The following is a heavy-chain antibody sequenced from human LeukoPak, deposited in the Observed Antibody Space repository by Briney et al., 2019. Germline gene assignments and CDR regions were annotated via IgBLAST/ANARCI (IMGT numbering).Heavy chain of an antibody. CDR3: AREREWIQLPAMRSYYYMDV. D-gene: IGHD5-18*01. CDR2: IFYSGSS. Sequence: SETLSLTCTVSGGSISSGNYYWSWIRKPAGKGLEWIGYIFYSGSSNYNPSLKSRVTISVDTSKNQFSLKLSSVTAADTAVYYGAREREWIQLPAMRSYYYMDVWGRGTTVTVSS. CDR1: GGSISSGNYY. V-gene: IGHV4-61*10. J-gene: IGHJ6*03.